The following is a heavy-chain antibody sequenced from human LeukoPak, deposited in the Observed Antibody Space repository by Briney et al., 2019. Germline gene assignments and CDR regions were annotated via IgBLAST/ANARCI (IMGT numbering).Heavy chain of an antibody. Sequence: PGGSLRLSCAASGFTFSSYWMHWGRQAPGKGLVWVSRINSDGSSTSYADSVKGRFTISRDNAKNTLYLQMNSLRAEDTAVYYCARLYYYGSGTYYHFDYWGQGTLVTVSS. J-gene: IGHJ4*02. CDR2: INSDGSST. CDR3: ARLYYYGSGTYYHFDY. V-gene: IGHV3-74*01. CDR1: GFTFSSYW. D-gene: IGHD3-10*01.